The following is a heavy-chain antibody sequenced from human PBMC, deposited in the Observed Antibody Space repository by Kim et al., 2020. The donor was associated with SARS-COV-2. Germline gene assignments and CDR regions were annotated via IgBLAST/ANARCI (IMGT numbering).Heavy chain of an antibody. CDR2: IVGSGSNT. J-gene: IGHJ4*02. V-gene: IGHV3-23*01. CDR1: GFTFSSYA. Sequence: GGSLRLSCAASGFTFSSYAMSWVRQAPGKGLEWVSGIVGSGSNTYYADSVKGRFTISRDNSKNTLYLRMNSLRADDTAVYYCAKVGGYYDSSGPYHFDYWGQGTLVTVSS. CDR3: AKVGGYYDSSGPYHFDY. D-gene: IGHD3-22*01.